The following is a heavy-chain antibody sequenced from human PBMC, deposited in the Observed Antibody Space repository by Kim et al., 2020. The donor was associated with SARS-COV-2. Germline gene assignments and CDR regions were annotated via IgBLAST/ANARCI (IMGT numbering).Heavy chain of an antibody. CDR3: ARVRYYDILPGYHNWFDP. V-gene: IGHV4-31*03. Sequence: SETLSLTCTVSGGSISSGGYYWSWIRQHPGKGLEWIGYIYHSGSTYYNPSLKSRVTISVDTSKNQFSLKLSSVTAADTAVYYCARVRYYDILPGYHNWFDPWGQGTLVTVSS. J-gene: IGHJ5*02. CDR2: IYHSGST. D-gene: IGHD3-9*01. CDR1: GGSISSGGYY.